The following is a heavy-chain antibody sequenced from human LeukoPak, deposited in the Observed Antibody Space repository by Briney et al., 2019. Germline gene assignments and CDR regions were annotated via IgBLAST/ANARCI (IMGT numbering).Heavy chain of an antibody. Sequence: GGSLRLSCAASGFTFSRYVMTWVGQAPGKRVEWVSGISGSGDSTYYADSVKGGFTISRDNSKNTLYLQMNSLRGEDTAVYYCAKDRLGVTPDAFDIWGQGTMLTVSS. CDR1: GFTFSRYV. CDR3: AKDRLGVTPDAFDI. J-gene: IGHJ3*02. CDR2: ISGSGDST. V-gene: IGHV3-23*01. D-gene: IGHD3-3*01.